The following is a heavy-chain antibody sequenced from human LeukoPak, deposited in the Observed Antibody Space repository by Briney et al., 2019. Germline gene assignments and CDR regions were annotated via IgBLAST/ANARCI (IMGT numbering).Heavy chain of an antibody. J-gene: IGHJ4*02. CDR1: GGSISSSSYY. CDR3: ARPSSYSYGYNY. V-gene: IGHV4-39*01. D-gene: IGHD5-18*01. Sequence: TSETLSLTCTVSGGSISSSSYYWGWIRQPPGKGLEWIGSIYYSGSTYYNPSLKSRVTISVDTSKNQFSLKLSSVTAADTAVHYCARPSSYSYGYNYWGQGTLVTVSS. CDR2: IYYSGST.